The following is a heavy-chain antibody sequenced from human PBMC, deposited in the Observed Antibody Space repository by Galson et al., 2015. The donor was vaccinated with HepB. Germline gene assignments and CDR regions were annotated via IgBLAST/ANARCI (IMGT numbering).Heavy chain of an antibody. CDR1: GFTFSDNY. CDR2: ISGTSTYV. CDR3: ARGDYDILTTDV. J-gene: IGHJ6*02. Sequence: SLRLSCAGSGFTFSDNYISWIRQAPGKGLQLISYISGTSTYVDYADSVVGRFTISRDNANNSVFLQMNNLRADDTGVYYCARGDYDILTTDVWGQGTTVIVSS. V-gene: IGHV3-11*06. D-gene: IGHD3-9*01.